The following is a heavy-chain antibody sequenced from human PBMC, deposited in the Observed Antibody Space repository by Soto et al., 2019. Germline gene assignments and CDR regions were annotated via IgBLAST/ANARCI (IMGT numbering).Heavy chain of an antibody. CDR2: ISAYNGNT. CDR3: ARSLLRNYYYYYMDV. Sequence: ASVKVSCKASGYTFTSYGISWVRQAPGQGLEWMGWISAYNGNTNYAQKLQGRVTMTTDTSTSTAYMELRSLRSDDTAVYYCARSLLRNYYYYYMDVWGKGTTVTVSS. CDR1: GYTFTSYG. V-gene: IGHV1-18*01. D-gene: IGHD3-10*01. J-gene: IGHJ6*03.